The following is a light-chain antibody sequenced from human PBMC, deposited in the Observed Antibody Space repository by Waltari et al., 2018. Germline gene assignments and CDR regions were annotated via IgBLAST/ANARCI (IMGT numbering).Light chain of an antibody. J-gene: IGKJ2*01. CDR2: WAS. CDR3: QQYYSIPYT. CDR1: QNILYSSNSKNY. Sequence: DIVMTQSPDSLAVSLGERATINCKSSQNILYSSNSKNYLAWYQHKPGQPPKLLIYWASTRESGVPDRFSGSGPETDFTLTISSLQAEDVAVYYCQQYYSIPYTFGQGTKLEIK. V-gene: IGKV4-1*01.